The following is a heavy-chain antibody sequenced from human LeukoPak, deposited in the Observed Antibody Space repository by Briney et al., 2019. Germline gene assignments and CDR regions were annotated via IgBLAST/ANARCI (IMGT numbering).Heavy chain of an antibody. D-gene: IGHD4/OR15-4a*01. J-gene: IGHJ4*02. V-gene: IGHV1-24*01. CDR1: GYTLTELS. CDR3: ATGPKQVLRWFDY. Sequence: GASVKVSCKISGYTLTELSMHWVRQAPGKGLEWMGGIDPEDGETIYAQKFQGRVTMTEDTSTDTANMELSSLRSEDTAVYYCATGPKQVLRWFDYRGQGTLVTVSS. CDR2: IDPEDGET.